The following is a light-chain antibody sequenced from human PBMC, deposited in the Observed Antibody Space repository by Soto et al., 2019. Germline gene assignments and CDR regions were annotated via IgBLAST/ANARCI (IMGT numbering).Light chain of an antibody. J-gene: IGLJ1*01. CDR2: DVS. Sequence: QSVLTQPASVSGSPGQSITISCTGTSSDVGGSNYVSRYQQHPGKAPKLIISDVSYRPSGVSNRFSGSKSGNTASLTISGLQVEDETDYYCSSYTSSSTYVFGTGTKVTVL. CDR3: SSYTSSSTYV. V-gene: IGLV2-14*01. CDR1: SSDVGGSNY.